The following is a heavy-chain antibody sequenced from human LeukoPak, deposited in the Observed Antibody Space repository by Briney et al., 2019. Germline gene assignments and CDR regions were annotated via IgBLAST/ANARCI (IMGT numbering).Heavy chain of an antibody. Sequence: SETLSLTCTVSGGSISSYYWSWIRQPPGKGLEWIGYIYYSGSTNYNPSLKSRVTISVDTSKNQFSLKLSSATAADTAVYYCARRSLLRPFDYWGQGTLVTVSS. V-gene: IGHV4-59*12. CDR1: GGSISSYY. D-gene: IGHD3-16*02. J-gene: IGHJ4*02. CDR3: ARRSLLRPFDY. CDR2: IYYSGST.